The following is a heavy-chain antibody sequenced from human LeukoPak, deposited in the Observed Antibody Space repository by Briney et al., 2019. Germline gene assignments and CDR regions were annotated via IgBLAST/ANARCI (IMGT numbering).Heavy chain of an antibody. Sequence: SVKVSCKASGGIFSNRAVTWVRQAPGQGLQWMGRIIPMIGTAKYAQKFQGRVTFTADTSTNTAYMELSSLTSEDTALYFCAKGATVGKEALDIWGQGSLVTVSS. D-gene: IGHD1-14*01. CDR2: IIPMIGTA. J-gene: IGHJ3*02. CDR3: AKGATVGKEALDI. CDR1: GGIFSNRA. V-gene: IGHV1-69*04.